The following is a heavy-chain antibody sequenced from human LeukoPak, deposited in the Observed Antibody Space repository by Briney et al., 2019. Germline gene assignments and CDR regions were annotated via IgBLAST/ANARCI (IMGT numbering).Heavy chain of an antibody. D-gene: IGHD6-19*01. J-gene: IGHJ4*02. Sequence: GGSLRLSCAASGFTFSSYAMGWVRQAPGKGLEWVSAISGSGGTTDYADSVKGRFTISRDNSKNTLYLQMNSLRAEDTAVYYCAKGHSSGYHIIDYWGQGTLVTVSS. V-gene: IGHV3-23*01. CDR1: GFTFSSYA. CDR2: ISGSGGTT. CDR3: AKGHSSGYHIIDY.